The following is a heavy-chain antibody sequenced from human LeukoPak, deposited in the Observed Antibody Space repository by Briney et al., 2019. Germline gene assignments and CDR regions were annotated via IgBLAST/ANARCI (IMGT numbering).Heavy chain of an antibody. CDR3: ARDYPQFDP. Sequence: KPSETLSPTCAVSGYSISSGYYWGWIRQPPGKGLEGIGSIYHSGSTYYNPSLKSRVTISVDTSKNQFSLKLSSVTAADTAVYYCARDYPQFDPWGQGTLVTVSS. J-gene: IGHJ5*02. CDR1: GYSISSGYY. CDR2: IYHSGST. V-gene: IGHV4-38-2*02.